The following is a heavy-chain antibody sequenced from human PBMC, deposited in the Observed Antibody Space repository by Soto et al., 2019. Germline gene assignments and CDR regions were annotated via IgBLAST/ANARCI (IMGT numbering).Heavy chain of an antibody. V-gene: IGHV3-7*05. D-gene: IGHD6-13*01. CDR1: GFSFSSHW. Sequence: EVQLVESGGGLGQPGGSLRLSCAGTGFSFSSHWVIWVRQAPGKGLEWVANINRDGSEQYYVDSVNGRFTISRDNAKNSAYLQMNSLRVEDTAVYYCGRDWVIDLWGRGTLVTVSS. CDR2: INRDGSEQ. J-gene: IGHJ2*01. CDR3: GRDWVIDL.